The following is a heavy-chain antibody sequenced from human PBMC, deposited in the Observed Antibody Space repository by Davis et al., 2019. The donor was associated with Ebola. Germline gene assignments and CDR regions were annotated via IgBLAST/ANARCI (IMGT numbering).Heavy chain of an antibody. CDR1: GFSLPPRGMC. D-gene: IGHD4-23*01. J-gene: IGHJ4*02. Sequence: SGPTLVNPTQTLTLTCTLSGFSLPPRGMCVSWIRQPPGRALEWLARFDWDDDKFYSISLKTRFTISKDTSNNQVVLTMTNMDPVDTATYYCARMLASGGNSHFDYWGQGTLVTVSS. CDR3: ARMLASGGNSHFDY. V-gene: IGHV2-70*17. CDR2: FDWDDDK.